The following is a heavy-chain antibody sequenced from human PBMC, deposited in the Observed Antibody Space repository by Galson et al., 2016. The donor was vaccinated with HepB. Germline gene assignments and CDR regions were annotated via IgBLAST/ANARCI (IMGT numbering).Heavy chain of an antibody. D-gene: IGHD3-9*01. CDR3: AKSVLEYDILTGYYRRGADY. CDR2: SGSGRPT. V-gene: IGHV3-23*01. Sequence: SLRLSCAASGFTFSSYAMSWVRQAPGKGLEWVSSSGSGRPTYYADSVKGRFTISRDNSKNTLLLQMHSLRADDTAVYYCAKSVLEYDILTGYYRRGADYWGQGTLVTVSS. CDR1: GFTFSSYA. J-gene: IGHJ4*02.